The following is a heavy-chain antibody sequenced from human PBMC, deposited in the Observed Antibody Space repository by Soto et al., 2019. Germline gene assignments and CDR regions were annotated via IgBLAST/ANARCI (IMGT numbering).Heavy chain of an antibody. CDR1: GVSFNNNG. CDR2: VSPPFRTS. V-gene: IGHV1-69*01. Sequence: QVQLVQSGAEVKKPGSSVKVSCKTSGVSFNNNGIGWVRQAPGHGLEWMGGVSPPFRTSNYARKFQGRISITADASTGTVNVELSSLASEDTAQYYCARVLYYGSGSYSPSGMDVWGQGTTVTVPS. D-gene: IGHD3-10*01. CDR3: ARVLYYGSGSYSPSGMDV. J-gene: IGHJ6*02.